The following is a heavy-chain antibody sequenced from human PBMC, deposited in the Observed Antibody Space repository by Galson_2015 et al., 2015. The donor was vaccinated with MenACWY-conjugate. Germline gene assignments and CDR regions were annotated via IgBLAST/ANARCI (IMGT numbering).Heavy chain of an antibody. CDR3: ARDARAPDYYYYYMDV. J-gene: IGHJ6*03. CDR2: INSDGSST. CDR1: GFTFSSYW. Sequence: SLRLSCAASGFTFSSYWMHWVRQAPGKGLVWVSRINSDGSSTSYADFVKGRFTMSRDNAKNTLYLQLNSLRVEDTAVYYCARDARAPDYYYYYMDVWGKGTTVTVSS. V-gene: IGHV3-74*01.